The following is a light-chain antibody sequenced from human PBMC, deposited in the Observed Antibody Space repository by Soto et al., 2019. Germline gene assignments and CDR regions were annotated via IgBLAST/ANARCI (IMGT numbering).Light chain of an antibody. CDR1: QSGSSNY. CDR2: GAS. J-gene: IGKJ2*01. Sequence: EIVLTQSPATLSLSPGERATLSCRASQSGSSNYLAWYQQKPGQAPRLLMYGASSRATGIPARFSGSGSGTDFTLTISRVEPEAFGVYYCQQYGSSPYTFGQGTKLEIK. CDR3: QQYGSSPYT. V-gene: IGKV3-20*01.